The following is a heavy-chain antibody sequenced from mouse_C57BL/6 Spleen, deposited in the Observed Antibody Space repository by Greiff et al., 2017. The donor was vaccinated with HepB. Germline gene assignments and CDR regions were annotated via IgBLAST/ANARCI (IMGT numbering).Heavy chain of an antibody. J-gene: IGHJ2*01. CDR2: IYPGDGDT. CDR1: GYAFSSSW. CDR3: ARGGSKGYFDY. Sequence: VQLQESGPELVKPGASVKISCKASGYAFSSSWMNWVKQRPGKGLEWIGRIYPGDGDTNYNGKFKGKATLTADKSSSTAYMQLSSLTSEDSAVYFCARGGSKGYFDYWGQGTTLTVSS. D-gene: IGHD2-5*01. V-gene: IGHV1-82*01.